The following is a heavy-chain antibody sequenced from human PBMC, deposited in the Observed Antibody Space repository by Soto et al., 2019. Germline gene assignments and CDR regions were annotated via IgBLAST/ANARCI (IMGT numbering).Heavy chain of an antibody. CDR1: GYTFTSYD. Sequence: ASVKVSCKASGYTFTSYDINWVRQATGQGLEWMGWMNPNSGSTGYAQKFQGRVTMTRNTSISTAYMELSSLRSEDTAVYYCARGAYSSSWTDNYYYYGMDVWGQGTTVTVSS. D-gene: IGHD6-13*01. V-gene: IGHV1-8*01. CDR3: ARGAYSSSWTDNYYYYGMDV. CDR2: MNPNSGST. J-gene: IGHJ6*02.